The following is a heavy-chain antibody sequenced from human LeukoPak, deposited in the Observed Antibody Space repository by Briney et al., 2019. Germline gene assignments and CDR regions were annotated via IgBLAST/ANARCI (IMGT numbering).Heavy chain of an antibody. V-gene: IGHV3-23*01. Sequence: GGSLRLSCAASGFTFSSYAMSWVRQAPGKGLECISGFSGSGGSTYYAGSVKGRFTISRDNSKNTLYLQMNSLRAEDTAVYYCARDQTKWEPLRRRDYYYMDVWGKGTTVTVSS. J-gene: IGHJ6*03. CDR1: GFTFSSYA. CDR2: FSGSGGST. D-gene: IGHD1-26*01. CDR3: ARDQTKWEPLRRRDYYYMDV.